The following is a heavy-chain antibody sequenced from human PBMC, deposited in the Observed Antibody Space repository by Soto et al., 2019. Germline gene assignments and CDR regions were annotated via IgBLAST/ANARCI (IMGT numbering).Heavy chain of an antibody. V-gene: IGHV4-34*08. Sequence: LTRAVYGWTFIGYSWAWIRPPPGKGLEWIGEINHSGSTNYNPSLESRVTMSVDTSKNESSLRLNSVTAADTAVYYCAGIGEDGYYGMDVWGQGTTVTLS. CDR2: INHSGST. J-gene: IGHJ6*02. D-gene: IGHD2-21*01. CDR1: GWTFIGYS. CDR3: AGIGEDGYYGMDV.